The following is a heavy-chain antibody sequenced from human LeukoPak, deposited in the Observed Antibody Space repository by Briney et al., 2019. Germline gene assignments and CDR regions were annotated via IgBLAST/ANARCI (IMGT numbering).Heavy chain of an antibody. CDR3: ARAGAVASSWYYYYYMGV. V-gene: IGHV4-59*01. D-gene: IGHD6-19*01. CDR2: IYYSGST. Sequence: PSETLSLTCNVSGGSISGYHWSWIRQPPGKVLEWIGYIYYSGSTNYNPSLKSRVTISVDTSKNQFSLKLSSVTAADTAVYYCARAGAVASSWYYYYYMGVWGKGTTVTVSS. J-gene: IGHJ6*03. CDR1: GGSISGYH.